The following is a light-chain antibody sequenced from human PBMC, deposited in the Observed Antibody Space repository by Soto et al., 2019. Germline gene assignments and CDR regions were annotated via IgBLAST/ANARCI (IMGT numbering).Light chain of an antibody. CDR1: SSDVGAYNY. V-gene: IGLV2-14*01. J-gene: IGLJ1*01. CDR2: DVT. Sequence: SVLPQPASVSGSPGQSIAISCTGTSSDVGAYNYVSWYQQHPGKVPKLVIYDVTNRPSGVSDRFSGSKSGNTASLTISGLQAEDEADYYCSSYTSNTTPYVFGTGTKVTVL. CDR3: SSYTSNTTPYV.